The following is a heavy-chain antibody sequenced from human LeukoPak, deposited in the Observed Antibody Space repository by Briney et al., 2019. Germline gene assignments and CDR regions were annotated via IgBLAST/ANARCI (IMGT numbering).Heavy chain of an antibody. CDR1: GYTFTSYG. V-gene: IGHV1-18*01. CDR3: ARVPTRIAAAGRRVWFDP. J-gene: IGHJ5*02. D-gene: IGHD6-13*01. CDR2: ISAYNGNT. Sequence: GASVKVSCKASGYTFTSYGISWVRQAPGQGLEWMGWISAYNGNTNYAQKLQGRVTMTTDTSTSTAYMELSRLRSDDTAVYYCARVPTRIAAAGRRVWFDPWGQGTLVTVSS.